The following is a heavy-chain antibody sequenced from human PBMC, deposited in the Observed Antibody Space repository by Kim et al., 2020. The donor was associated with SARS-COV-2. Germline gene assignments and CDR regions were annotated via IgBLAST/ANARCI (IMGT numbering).Heavy chain of an antibody. CDR3: ARGGPFGYCSGGSCSYFDY. V-gene: IGHV4-34*01. Sequence: SETLSLTCAVYGGSFSGYYWSWIRQPPGKGLEWIGEINHSGSTNYNPSLKSRVTISVDTSKNQFSLKLSSVTAADTAVYYCARGGPFGYCSGGSCSYFDYWGQGTLVTVSS. J-gene: IGHJ4*02. D-gene: IGHD2-15*01. CDR1: GGSFSGYY. CDR2: INHSGST.